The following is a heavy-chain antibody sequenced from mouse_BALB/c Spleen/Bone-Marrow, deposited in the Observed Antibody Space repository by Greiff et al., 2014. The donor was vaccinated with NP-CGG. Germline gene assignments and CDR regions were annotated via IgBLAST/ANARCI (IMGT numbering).Heavy chain of an antibody. V-gene: IGHV2-4-1*01. CDR3: ARKDYRYDYFDY. Sequence: VHLVESGPGLVQPSQSLSITCTVSGFSLTSYDVHWVRQSPGKGLEWLGGIWSGGGTDYDAAFISRLNITKDNSKSQVFFKTNSLQADDTAIYFCARKDYRYDYFDYWGQGTTLTVSS. CDR1: GFSLTSYD. J-gene: IGHJ2*01. CDR2: IWSGGGT. D-gene: IGHD2-14*01.